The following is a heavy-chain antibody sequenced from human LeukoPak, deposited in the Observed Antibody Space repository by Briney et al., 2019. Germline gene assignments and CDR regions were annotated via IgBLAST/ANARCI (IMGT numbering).Heavy chain of an antibody. V-gene: IGHV3-53*01. CDR3: ARYDFILISYFDL. D-gene: IGHD3-3*01. J-gene: IGHJ2*01. CDR1: GFTVSNNY. CDR2: IYSDGTT. Sequence: GGSLRLSCAASGFTVSNNYMSWVRQAPGKKLEWVSDIYSDGTTFYADSVKGRFTISRDNSKNTLYLQMNSLRAEDTAVYHCARYDFILISYFDLWGRGALVTASS.